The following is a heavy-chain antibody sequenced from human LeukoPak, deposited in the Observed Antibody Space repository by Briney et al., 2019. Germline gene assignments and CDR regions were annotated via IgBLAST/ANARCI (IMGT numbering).Heavy chain of an antibody. Sequence: SVTVSFKATGGTFNSYGVSWVRQAPGQGLEWMGGIIPIFGTSTYAQKFQGRVTITADESTSTAYMELSSLRSEDTAVYYCARSNYYGSGTPDYYYGMDVWGIGTTVTVSS. J-gene: IGHJ6*04. CDR1: GGTFNSYG. CDR2: IIPIFGTS. V-gene: IGHV1-69*13. D-gene: IGHD3-10*01. CDR3: ARSNYYGSGTPDYYYGMDV.